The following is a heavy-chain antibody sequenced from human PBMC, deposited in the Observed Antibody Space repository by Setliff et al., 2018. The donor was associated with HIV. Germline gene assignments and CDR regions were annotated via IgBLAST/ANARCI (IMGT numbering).Heavy chain of an antibody. Sequence: GGSLRLSCVTSGFTFTNYAMTWVRQAPGKGLEWVSSISSTSRSIYYADSLKGRFTISRDNAKNSLYLQMNSLRVEDTAVYYCAREGSYNFWSGYSSYYFDFWGQGTLVTAPQ. V-gene: IGHV3-21*03. CDR2: ISSTSRSI. J-gene: IGHJ4*02. D-gene: IGHD3-3*01. CDR3: AREGSYNFWSGYSSYYFDF. CDR1: GFTFTNYA.